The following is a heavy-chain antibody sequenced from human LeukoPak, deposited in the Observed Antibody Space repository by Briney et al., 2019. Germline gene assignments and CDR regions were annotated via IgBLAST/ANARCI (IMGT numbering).Heavy chain of an antibody. D-gene: IGHD3-3*01. CDR2: ISSSSSYI. J-gene: IGHJ6*02. CDR1: GFTFSSYS. V-gene: IGHV3-21*01. CDR3: ARDPLPTQTIFGVVSDYYGVDV. Sequence: PGGSLRLSCAASGFTFSSYSMNWVRQAPGKGLEWVSFISSSSSYIYYADSVKGRFTISRDNAKNSLYLQMNSLRAEDTAVYYCARDPLPTQTIFGVVSDYYGVDVWGQGTTVTVSS.